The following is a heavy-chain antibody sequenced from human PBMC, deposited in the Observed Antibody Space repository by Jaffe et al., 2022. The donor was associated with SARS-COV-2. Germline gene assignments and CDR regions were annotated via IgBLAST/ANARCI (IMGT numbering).Heavy chain of an antibody. Sequence: EVQLVESGGGLVQPGGSLRLSCAASGFTVSNNYLSWVRQAPGRGLEWVSVIYSGGSTYYADSVKGRFTISRDNSKNTLYLQMNSLRADDTAVYYCAKDSPNSSGLFQYWGQGTLVTVSS. D-gene: IGHD6-19*01. CDR3: AKDSPNSSGLFQY. J-gene: IGHJ1*01. CDR2: IYSGGST. CDR1: GFTVSNNY. V-gene: IGHV3-66*02.